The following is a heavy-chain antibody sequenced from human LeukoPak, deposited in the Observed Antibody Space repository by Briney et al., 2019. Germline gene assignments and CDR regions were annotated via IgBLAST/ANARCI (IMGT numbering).Heavy chain of an antibody. V-gene: IGHV3-53*01. J-gene: IGHJ4*02. CDR3: AKFDSSGWYEALDY. CDR1: GFTVSSNY. CDR2: IYSGGST. D-gene: IGHD6-19*01. Sequence: PGGSLRLSCAASGFTVSSNYMSWVRQAPGKGLEWVSVIYSGGSTYYADSVKGRFTISRDNSKNTLYLQMNSLRAEDTAVYYCAKFDSSGWYEALDYWGQGTLVTVSS.